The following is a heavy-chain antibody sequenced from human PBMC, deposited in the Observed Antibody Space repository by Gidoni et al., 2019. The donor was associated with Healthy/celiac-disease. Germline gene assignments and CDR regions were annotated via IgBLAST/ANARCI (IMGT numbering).Heavy chain of an antibody. J-gene: IGHJ4*02. CDR2: INHSVST. D-gene: IGHD3-3*01. Sequence: WIGEINHSVSTNYNPSLKSRVTISVDTSKNQFSLKLSSVTAADPAVYYCARRVTIFGVVIIKGISYYFDYWGQGTLVTVSS. CDR3: ARRVTIFGVVIIKGISYYFDY. V-gene: IGHV4-34*01.